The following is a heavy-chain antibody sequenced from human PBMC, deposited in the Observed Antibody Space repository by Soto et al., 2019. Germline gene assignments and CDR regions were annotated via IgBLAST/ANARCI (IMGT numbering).Heavy chain of an antibody. V-gene: IGHV3-15*01. D-gene: IGHD1-1*01. Sequence: PGGSLRLSCAASGFSFSDAWMTWVRQAPGAGLGWVGRIKTKTDGGTTDYAAPVKGRFTISRDASKTTLYLQMNSLKTEDTAIYYCTTDPHSTGTKYWGQGTLVTVSS. CDR2: IKTKTDGGTT. J-gene: IGHJ4*02. CDR1: GFSFSDAW. CDR3: TTDPHSTGTKY.